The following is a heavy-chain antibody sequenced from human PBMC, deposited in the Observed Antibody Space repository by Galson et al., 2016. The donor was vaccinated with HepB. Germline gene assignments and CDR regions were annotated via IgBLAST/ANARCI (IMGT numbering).Heavy chain of an antibody. Sequence: SPRLSCAASGFPFSDNYMSWIRQAPGKGPELVAYISGSASITNYTDSVKGRFTITRDNAKTSLYLQMNSLRAEGTAVYDCARDLGVGYAGNSGLALERATDYWGQGTLVTVSS. D-gene: IGHD4-23*01. CDR3: ARDLGVGYAGNSGLALERATDY. J-gene: IGHJ4*02. CDR1: GFPFSDNY. CDR2: ISGSASIT. V-gene: IGHV3-11*06.